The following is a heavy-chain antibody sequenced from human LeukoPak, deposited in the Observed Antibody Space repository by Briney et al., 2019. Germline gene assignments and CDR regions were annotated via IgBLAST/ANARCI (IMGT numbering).Heavy chain of an antibody. CDR1: GYTFTNYG. J-gene: IGHJ4*02. Sequence: ASVKVSCKASGYTFTNYGISWVRQAPGHALEWMGWISAYNDNTNYLQKFQGRVTMTTDTSTSTAYMELRSLRSDDTAIYYCARDPGGGYDIFDYWGQGTLVTVS. CDR2: ISAYNDNT. D-gene: IGHD5-12*01. V-gene: IGHV1-18*01. CDR3: ARDPGGGYDIFDY.